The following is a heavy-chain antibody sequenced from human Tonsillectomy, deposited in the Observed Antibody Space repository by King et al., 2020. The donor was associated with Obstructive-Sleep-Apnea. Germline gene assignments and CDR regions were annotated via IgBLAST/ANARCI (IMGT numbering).Heavy chain of an antibody. Sequence: VQLQQWGAGLLKPSETLSLTCAAFGGSFSDYYWSWIRQPPGQGLEWIGEINHSGSTNYNPSLKSRVTISVDTSKNQFSLKLNSVTAADTAVYYCARGSGAAAVNWFDPWGQETLVTVSS. CDR2: INHSGST. D-gene: IGHD6-13*01. CDR3: ARGSGAAAVNWFDP. V-gene: IGHV4-34*01. CDR1: GGSFSDYY. J-gene: IGHJ5*02.